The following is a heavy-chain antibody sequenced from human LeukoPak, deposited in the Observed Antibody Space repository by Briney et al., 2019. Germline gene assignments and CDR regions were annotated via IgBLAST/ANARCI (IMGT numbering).Heavy chain of an antibody. CDR1: GFTFDEYA. Sequence: PGGSLRLSCVPSGFTFDEYAMHWVRHAPGKGLEWVSSISWNSGILGYADSVKGRFTISRDNAKNFLYLQMNSLRAEDTALYYCTKDRYCSSSRCPLDYWGQGTLVTVSS. D-gene: IGHD2-2*01. J-gene: IGHJ4*02. V-gene: IGHV3-9*01. CDR3: TKDRYCSSSRCPLDY. CDR2: ISWNSGIL.